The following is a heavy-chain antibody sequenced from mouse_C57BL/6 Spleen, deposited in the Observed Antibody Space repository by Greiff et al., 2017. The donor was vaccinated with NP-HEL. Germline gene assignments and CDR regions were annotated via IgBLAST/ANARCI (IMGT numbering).Heavy chain of an antibody. CDR2: INPNYGTT. Sequence: EVQLQQSGPELVKPGASVKISCKASGYSFTDYNLNWVKQSNGKSLEWIGVINPNYGTTSYNQKFKGKATLTVDQSASTAYMQLNSLTSEDSAVYYCAKRATVVATRYFDVWGTGTTCTVSS. V-gene: IGHV1-39*01. CDR3: AKRATVVATRYFDV. CDR1: GYSFTDYN. D-gene: IGHD1-1*01. J-gene: IGHJ1*03.